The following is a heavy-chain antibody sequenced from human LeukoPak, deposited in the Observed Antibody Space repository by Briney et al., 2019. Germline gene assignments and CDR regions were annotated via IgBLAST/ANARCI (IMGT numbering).Heavy chain of an antibody. J-gene: IGHJ6*03. Sequence: GGSLRLSCAASGFTVSSNYMSWVRQAPGKGLEWVSVIYSGGSTYYADSVKGRFTISRDNTKNTLYLQMNSLRAEDTAVYYCARARLTYYYMDVWGKGTTVTVSS. CDR3: ARARLTYYYMDV. CDR1: GFTVSSNY. V-gene: IGHV3-66*02. CDR2: IYSGGST. D-gene: IGHD3-16*01.